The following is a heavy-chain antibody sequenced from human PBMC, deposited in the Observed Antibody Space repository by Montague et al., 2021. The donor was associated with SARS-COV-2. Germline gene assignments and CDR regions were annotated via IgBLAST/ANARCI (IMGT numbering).Heavy chain of an antibody. V-gene: IGHV3-23*03. CDR3: AKGSTGL. CDR1: GFSFSGYA. J-gene: IGHJ4*02. CDR2: IYGGGAYT. D-gene: IGHD1-1*01. Sequence: SLRLSCAASGFSFSGYAMNWVRQAPGKGLEWVSVIYGGGAYTNYADSLKGRFTISRDDSKATVFLQMNGLRSDDTAMYYCAKGSTGLWGQGTLVTVSS.